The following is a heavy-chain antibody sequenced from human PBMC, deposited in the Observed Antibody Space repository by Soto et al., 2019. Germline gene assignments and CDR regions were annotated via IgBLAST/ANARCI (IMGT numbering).Heavy chain of an antibody. CDR1: GGTFGSYA. J-gene: IGHJ6*02. CDR3: ARSQGSSTSLEIYYYYYYGMDV. V-gene: IGHV1-69*01. D-gene: IGHD2-2*01. CDR2: IIPIPGTA. Sequence: VQLVQSGAEVKKPGSSVKVSCKASGGTFGSYAISWVRQAPGKGLEWMGGIIPIPGTANYAQKFQGRVTIAADESTSTAYMELSSLRSEDTAVYYCARSQGSSTSLEIYYYYYYGMDVWGQGTTVTVSS.